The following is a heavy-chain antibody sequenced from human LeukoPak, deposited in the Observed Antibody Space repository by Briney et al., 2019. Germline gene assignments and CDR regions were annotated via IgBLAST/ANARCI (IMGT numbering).Heavy chain of an antibody. D-gene: IGHD6-19*01. V-gene: IGHV1-69*06. CDR1: GGTFSGHG. CDR2: IIPLSGPA. CDR3: ARATDSSGWYGGNRYYYMDV. Sequence: SVKVSCKASGGTFSGHGISWVRQAPGQGLEWMGGIIPLSGPANYAPKFQGTVTITADKSTGTAYLELNSLRSEDTAVYYCARATDSSGWYGGNRYYYMDVWGKGTTVTVSS. J-gene: IGHJ6*03.